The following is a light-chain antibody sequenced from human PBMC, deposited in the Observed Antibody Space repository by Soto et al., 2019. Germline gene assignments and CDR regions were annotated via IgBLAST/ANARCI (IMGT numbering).Light chain of an antibody. J-gene: IGKJ1*01. CDR3: QQYNNWPRT. V-gene: IGKV3-15*01. CDR1: QSVSSD. CDR2: GAS. Sequence: IVMTQSPATLSVNKGERATLSCRASQSVSSDLAWYHQKPGQAPRLLIYGASTRATGIPARFSGSGSGTEFTLTINSLQSEDFAVYYCQQYNNWPRTFGQVTMVDIK.